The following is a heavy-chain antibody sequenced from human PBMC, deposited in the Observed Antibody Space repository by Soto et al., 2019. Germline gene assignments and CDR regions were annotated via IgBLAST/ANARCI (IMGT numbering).Heavy chain of an antibody. CDR3: ARVGRGKGGSGRGDY. CDR2: INHSGST. D-gene: IGHD3-10*01. V-gene: IGHV4-34*01. CDR1: GGSFSGYY. Sequence: SETLSLTCAVYGGSFSGYYWSWIRQPPGKGLEWIGEINHSGSTNYNPSLKSRVTISVDTSKNQFSLKLSSVTAADTAVYYCARVGRGKGGSGRGDYWGQGTLVTVSS. J-gene: IGHJ4*02.